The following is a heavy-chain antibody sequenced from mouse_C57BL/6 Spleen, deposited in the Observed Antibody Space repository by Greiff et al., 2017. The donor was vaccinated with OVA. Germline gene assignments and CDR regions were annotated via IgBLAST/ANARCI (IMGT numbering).Heavy chain of an antibody. Sequence: QVQLQQSGPELVKPGASVKISCKASGYAFSSSWMNWVKQRPGQGLEWIGRIYPGDGDTNYNGKFKGKATLTADKSSSTAYMHLSSLTSEDSAVYFCARACGSSYFDYWGKGTTLTVSS. CDR2: IYPGDGDT. D-gene: IGHD1-1*01. V-gene: IGHV1-82*01. CDR3: ARACGSSYFDY. J-gene: IGHJ2*01. CDR1: GYAFSSSW.